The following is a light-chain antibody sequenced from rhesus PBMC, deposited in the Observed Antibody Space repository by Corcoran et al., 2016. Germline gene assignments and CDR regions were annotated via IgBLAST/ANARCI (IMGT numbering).Light chain of an antibody. V-gene: IGKV3-42*01. CDR1: QSAGSS. Sequence: EIVMTQSPATLSLSPGERATLSCRASQSAGSSFAWYQQKPGQAPKLLIYGASNRATGIPDRFSGSGSGTEFTRTFSGLEPEDVGIDYCQQDYSWPLTFGGGTKVELK. CDR3: QQDYSWPLT. J-gene: IGKJ4*01. CDR2: GAS.